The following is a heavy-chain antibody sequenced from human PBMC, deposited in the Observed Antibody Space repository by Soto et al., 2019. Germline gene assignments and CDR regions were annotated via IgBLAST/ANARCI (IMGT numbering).Heavy chain of an antibody. CDR3: ARGGDIVVVVAARGSYYYGMDV. J-gene: IGHJ6*02. CDR2: INPNSGGT. CDR1: GYTFTGYY. Sequence: ASVKVSCKASGYTFTGYYMHWVRQAPGQGLEWMGWINPNSGGTNYAQKFQGWVTMTRDTSISTAYMELSRLRSDVTAVYYCARGGDIVVVVAARGSYYYGMDVWGQGTTVTVSS. V-gene: IGHV1-2*04. D-gene: IGHD2-15*01.